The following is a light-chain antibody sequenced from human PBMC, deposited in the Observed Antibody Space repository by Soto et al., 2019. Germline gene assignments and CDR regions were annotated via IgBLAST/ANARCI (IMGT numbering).Light chain of an antibody. J-gene: IGKJ1*01. CDR2: KAS. CDR3: LQDINYPWT. Sequence: DIQMTQSRSILSASVGDRVTITCRASQSIDAWLAWHQQKPGKAPKLLISKASSLESGVPPRFSGSGSGTDFTLAISSLQPEDSATYYCLQDINYPWTFGQGTKVDIK. V-gene: IGKV1-5*03. CDR1: QSIDAW.